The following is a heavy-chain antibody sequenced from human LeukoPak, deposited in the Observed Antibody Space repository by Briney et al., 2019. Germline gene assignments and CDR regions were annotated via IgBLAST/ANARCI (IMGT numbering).Heavy chain of an antibody. CDR3: ASFTTGTTGEFYFDY. V-gene: IGHV1-24*01. D-gene: IGHD1-1*01. CDR2: FDPEDGET. Sequence: ASVKVSCKVSGYTLTELSMHWVRQAPGKGFEWMGGFDPEDGETIYAQKFQGRVTMTEDTSTDTAYMELSSLRSEGTAVYYCASFTTGTTGEFYFDYWGQGTLVTVSS. CDR1: GYTLTELS. J-gene: IGHJ4*02.